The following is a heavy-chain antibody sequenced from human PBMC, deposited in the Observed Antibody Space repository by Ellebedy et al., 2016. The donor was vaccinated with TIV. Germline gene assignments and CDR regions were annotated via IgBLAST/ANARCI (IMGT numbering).Heavy chain of an antibody. V-gene: IGHV3-48*02. J-gene: IGHJ3*02. CDR2: SVGTGTTK. Sequence: GGSLRLXXAASGFTFSTYSMNWVRQAPGKGLEWLAFSVGTGTTKYYADSVNGRFTISRDNDKNSVYLQMNSLRDDDTAMYYCARRGNYLGDAFDIWGQGTMVAVSS. D-gene: IGHD1-26*01. CDR3: ARRGNYLGDAFDI. CDR1: GFTFSTYS.